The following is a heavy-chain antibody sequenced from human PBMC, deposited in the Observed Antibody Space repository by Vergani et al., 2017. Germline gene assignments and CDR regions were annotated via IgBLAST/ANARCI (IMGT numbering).Heavy chain of an antibody. J-gene: IGHJ4*02. CDR2: INPSGGST. V-gene: IGHV1-46*01. D-gene: IGHD5-18*01. Sequence: QVQLVQSGAEVKKPGASVKVSCKASGYTFTSYYMHWVRQAPGQGLEWMGIINPSGGSTSYAQKFQGRVTMPRDTSTSTVYMELSRLRSEDTAVYYCASEVGYSYGSVYWGQGTLVTVSS. CDR1: GYTFTSYY. CDR3: ASEVGYSYGSVY.